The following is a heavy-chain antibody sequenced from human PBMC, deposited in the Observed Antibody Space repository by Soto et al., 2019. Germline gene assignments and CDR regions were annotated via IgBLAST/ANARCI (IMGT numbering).Heavy chain of an antibody. CDR2: FDPEDGET. D-gene: IGHD3-22*01. CDR1: GYTLTELS. Sequence: ASVQVSCKVSGYTLTELSMHWVRQAPGKGLEWMGGFDPEDGETIYAQKFQGRVTMTEDTSTDTAYMELSSLRSEDTAVYYCAGVDYYDSSGYYSFDYWGQGTLVTVSS. J-gene: IGHJ4*02. V-gene: IGHV1-24*01. CDR3: AGVDYYDSSGYYSFDY.